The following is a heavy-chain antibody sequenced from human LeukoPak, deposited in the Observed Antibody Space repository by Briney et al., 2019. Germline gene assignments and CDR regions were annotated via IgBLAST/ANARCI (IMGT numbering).Heavy chain of an antibody. CDR1: GYTFTDYY. V-gene: IGHV1-2*02. J-gene: IGHJ6*02. CDR2: INSNRGGR. CDR3: ARVRIGQQLDKYYYYAMDV. Sequence: ASVKVSCKASGYTFTDYYMHWLRQAPGQGLEWMGWINSNRGGRDDAGKFQGRVTVTTETSISTAYMEVSRLRSDDTAVYYCARVRIGQQLDKYYYYAMDVWGQGTTVTVSS. D-gene: IGHD6-13*01.